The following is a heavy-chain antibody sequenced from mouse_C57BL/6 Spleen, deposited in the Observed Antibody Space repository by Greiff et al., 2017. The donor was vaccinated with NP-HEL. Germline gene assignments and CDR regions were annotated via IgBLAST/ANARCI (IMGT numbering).Heavy chain of an antibody. J-gene: IGHJ2*01. CDR2: IDPSDSYT. CDR1: GYTFTSYW. D-gene: IGHD2-3*01. CDR3: ARYDGDYGDD. V-gene: IGHV1-69*01. Sequence: VQLQQPGAELVMPGASVKLSCKASGYTFTSYWMHWVKQRPGQGLEWIGEIDPSDSYTNYNQKFKGKSTLTVDKSSSTAYMQLSSLTSEDSAVYCCARYDGDYGDDWGQGTTLTVAS.